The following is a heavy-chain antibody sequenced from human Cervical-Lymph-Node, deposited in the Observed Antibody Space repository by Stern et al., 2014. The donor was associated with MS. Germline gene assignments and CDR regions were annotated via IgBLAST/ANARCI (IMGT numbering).Heavy chain of an antibody. CDR2: MNPDSGDT. J-gene: IGHJ5*02. CDR1: GYIFTSDD. Sequence: VQLVESGAEVRKPGASVRLSCKASGYIFTSDDMNWVRQASGQGLEWMGRMNPDSGDTGFAQKFRGRVTMTRDISTSTAYMELSSLTSDDTAVYYCTKGWDRWGQGTQVTVSS. CDR3: TKGWDR. V-gene: IGHV1-8*01.